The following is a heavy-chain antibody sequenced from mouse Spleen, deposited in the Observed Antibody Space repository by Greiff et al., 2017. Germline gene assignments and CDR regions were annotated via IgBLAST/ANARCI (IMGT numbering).Heavy chain of an antibody. CDR1: GYSITSGYY. V-gene: IGHV3-6*02. Sequence: EVHLVESGPGLVKPSQSLSLTCSVTGYSITSGYYWNWIRQFPGNKLEWMGYISYDGSNNYNPSLKNRISITRDTSKNQFFLKLNSVTTEDTATYYCARATVISYAMDYWGQGTSVTVSS. J-gene: IGHJ4*01. D-gene: IGHD1-1*01. CDR2: ISYDGSN. CDR3: ARATVISYAMDY.